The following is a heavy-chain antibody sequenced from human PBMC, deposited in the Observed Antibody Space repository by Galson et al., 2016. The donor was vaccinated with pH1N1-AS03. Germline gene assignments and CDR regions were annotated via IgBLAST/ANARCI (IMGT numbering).Heavy chain of an antibody. CDR3: ARHDDGDYVGWFDT. CDR1: GGSISSHY. D-gene: IGHD4-17*01. J-gene: IGHJ5*02. V-gene: IGHV4-59*11. Sequence: SETLSLTCTVSGGSISSHYWNWIRQPPGKGLEWIGYINYSGSTNYNPSLKSRVTISVNTSKNQFSLKLSSVTAADTAVYYCARHDDGDYVGWFDTWGQGTLVTVSS. CDR2: INYSGST.